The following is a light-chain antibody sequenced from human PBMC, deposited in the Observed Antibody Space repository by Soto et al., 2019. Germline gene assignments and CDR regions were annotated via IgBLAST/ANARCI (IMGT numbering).Light chain of an antibody. CDR2: DAS. V-gene: IGKV1-5*01. CDR3: QQYNSYGT. Sequence: DIQMTQSPSTLSASVGDRVTITCRASQSISTWLAWYQQKPGKAPKVLIYDASSLESGVPSRFSGSGSGTEFTLTISSLQPADFATYYCQQYNSYGTFGQGTKVDIK. J-gene: IGKJ1*01. CDR1: QSISTW.